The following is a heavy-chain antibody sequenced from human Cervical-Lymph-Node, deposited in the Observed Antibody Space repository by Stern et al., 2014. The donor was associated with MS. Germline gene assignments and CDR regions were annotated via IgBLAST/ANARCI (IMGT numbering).Heavy chain of an antibody. CDR3: AKGSGGSGYYPVALDY. CDR2: ITWNSVSV. J-gene: IGHJ4*02. CDR1: GLTFAAYA. V-gene: IGHV3-9*01. D-gene: IGHD3-3*01. Sequence: EVHLVGSGGGLVQPGRHLRPSSAASGLTFAAYAMHWVLQATGKGLEWVSGITWNSVSVGYADSVKGRFTISRDNAKNSLYLQMNSLRGDDTALYYCAKGSGGSGYYPVALDYWGQGTLVTVSS.